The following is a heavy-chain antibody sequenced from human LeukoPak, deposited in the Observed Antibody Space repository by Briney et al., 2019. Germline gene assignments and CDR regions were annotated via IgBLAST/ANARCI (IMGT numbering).Heavy chain of an antibody. CDR2: ISGSGGST. CDR1: GFTFSSYA. J-gene: IGHJ4*02. D-gene: IGHD3-10*01. V-gene: IGHV3-23*01. Sequence: GGSLRLSCAASGFTFSSYAMSWVRQAPGKGLEWVSAISGSGGSTYYADSVKGRFTISRDNSKNTLYLQMNSLRAEDTAVYYCAKAVRTVRGVIRYFDYWGRGTLVTVSS. CDR3: AKAVRTVRGVIRYFDY.